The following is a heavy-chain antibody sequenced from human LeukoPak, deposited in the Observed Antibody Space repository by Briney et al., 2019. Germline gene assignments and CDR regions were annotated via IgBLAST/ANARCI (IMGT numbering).Heavy chain of an antibody. J-gene: IGHJ4*02. CDR2: ISGSGDNT. CDR1: GFTFCTYV. V-gene: IGHV3-23*01. D-gene: IGHD5-12*01. CDR3: AKGSGYDTDFDY. Sequence: GGALRVSCAASGFTFCTYVISWGRPAPGEGVGWGSGISGSGDNTYYADSVKGRFTISRDNSKNTLYLQMNSLRAEDTAVYYCAKGSGYDTDFDYWGQGTLVSVSS.